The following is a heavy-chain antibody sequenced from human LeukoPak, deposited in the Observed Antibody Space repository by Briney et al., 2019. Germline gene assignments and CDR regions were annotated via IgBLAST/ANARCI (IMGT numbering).Heavy chain of an antibody. D-gene: IGHD6-19*01. CDR3: AGAGIAVAGNAEYFQH. CDR2: IYPRDSDT. Sequence: GESLKISCEGSGYSFTTYWIGWVRQMPGKGLEWMGIIYPRDSDTRYSPSFQGQVTISADKSINTAYLQWSSLKPSDTAMYYCAGAGIAVAGNAEYFQHWGQGTLVTVSS. V-gene: IGHV5-51*01. CDR1: GYSFTTYW. J-gene: IGHJ1*01.